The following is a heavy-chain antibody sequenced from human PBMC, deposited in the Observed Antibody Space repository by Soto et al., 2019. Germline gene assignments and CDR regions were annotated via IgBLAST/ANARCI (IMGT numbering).Heavy chain of an antibody. Sequence: QVQLVESGGGVVQPGRSLRLSCTASGFTFSTYGMHWVRQAPGKGLEWVTVIWYDGSNKYYADSVKGRFTISRDNSKNTLYLQMNSLRADDTAVYYCARGGGSGSSFVGYYYYTLDVWGQGTTVTVFS. D-gene: IGHD1-26*01. J-gene: IGHJ6*02. CDR1: GFTFSTYG. CDR2: IWYDGSNK. CDR3: ARGGGSGSSFVGYYYYTLDV. V-gene: IGHV3-33*01.